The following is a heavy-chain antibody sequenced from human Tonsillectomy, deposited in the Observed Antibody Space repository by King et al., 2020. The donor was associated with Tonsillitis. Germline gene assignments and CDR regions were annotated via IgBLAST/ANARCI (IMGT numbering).Heavy chain of an antibody. CDR3: AKISSISGGYFWDY. CDR1: GFTFSTSW. V-gene: IGHV3-7*01. D-gene: IGHD3-10*01. Sequence: VQLVESWGGLVQPGGSLRLSCAASGFTFSTSWMSWVRQAPGKGLEWVATINQDESKKFHVDSVRGRFTVSRDNAKISLYLQLNSLTDEDTSLYYCAKISSISGGYFWDYWGRGTLVTVSS. J-gene: IGHJ4*02. CDR2: INQDESKK.